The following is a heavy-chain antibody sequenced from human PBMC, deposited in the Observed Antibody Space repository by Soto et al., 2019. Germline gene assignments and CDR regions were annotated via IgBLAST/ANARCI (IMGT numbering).Heavy chain of an antibody. J-gene: IGHJ6*03. Sequence: EVQLVESGGGLVQPGGSLRLSCAASEFTFCTYAMNWVRQAPGKGLEWVSYISSSSQNIRYADSVKGRFTISRDNAKNSLYLQMNSLRAEDTAVYYCARDQSRGQVFYYYMDVWGKGTTVTVSS. D-gene: IGHD3-10*01. CDR2: ISSSSQNI. CDR1: EFTFCTYA. CDR3: ARDQSRGQVFYYYMDV. V-gene: IGHV3-48*01.